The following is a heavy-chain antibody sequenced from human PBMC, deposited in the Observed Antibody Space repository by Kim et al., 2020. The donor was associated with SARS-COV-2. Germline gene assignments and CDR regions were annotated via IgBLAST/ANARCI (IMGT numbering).Heavy chain of an antibody. CDR2: ISGSGGTT. D-gene: IGHD3-10*01. CDR1: GFTFSNFA. J-gene: IGHJ4*01. Sequence: GGSLRLSCAASGFTFSNFAMSWVRQSPGKGLEWVSTISGSGGTTFYAESVRGRFTISRDNSKNILYLQMNSLRIDDTALYYCAKTLDVVWFGEPSFEYWG. V-gene: IGHV3-23*01. CDR3: AKTLDVVWFGEPSFEY.